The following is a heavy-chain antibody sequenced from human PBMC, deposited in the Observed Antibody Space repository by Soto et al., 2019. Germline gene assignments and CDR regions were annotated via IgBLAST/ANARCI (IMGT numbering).Heavy chain of an antibody. CDR3: ARCGEGSSWGAFDF. Sequence: PSETLSLTCAVYGGSFSGYYWSWIRQPPGKGLEWIGEINHSGSTNYNPSLKSRVTISVDTSKNQFSLKLSSVTAADTAVYYCARCGEGSSWGAFDFWGQGTMVTVSS. D-gene: IGHD6-13*01. J-gene: IGHJ3*01. V-gene: IGHV4-34*01. CDR1: GGSFSGYY. CDR2: INHSGST.